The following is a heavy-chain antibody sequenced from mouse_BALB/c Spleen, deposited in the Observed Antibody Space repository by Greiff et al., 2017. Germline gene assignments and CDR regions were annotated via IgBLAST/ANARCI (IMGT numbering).Heavy chain of an antibody. Sequence: EVKLQESGAELVKPGASVKLSCTASGFNIKDTYMHWVKQRPEQGLERIGRIDPANGNTKYDPKFQGKATITADTSSNTAYLQLSSLTSEDTAVYYCARGEVRRGYYYAMDYWGQGTSVTVSS. D-gene: IGHD2-14*01. V-gene: IGHV14-3*02. J-gene: IGHJ4*01. CDR2: IDPANGNT. CDR3: ARGEVRRGYYYAMDY. CDR1: GFNIKDTY.